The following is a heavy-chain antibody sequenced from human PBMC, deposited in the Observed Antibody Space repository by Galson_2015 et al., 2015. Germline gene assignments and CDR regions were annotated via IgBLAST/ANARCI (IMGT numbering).Heavy chain of an antibody. CDR3: VRGGGIGFDY. Sequence: SLRLSCAASGFTFSTNDMHWVRQAPGKGLEWVSGIARTGGTFYAASVKGRFTISKENAKNYLYLQMNSLRAGDTAVYYCVRGGGIGFDYWGQATPFPVSS. V-gene: IGHV3-13*01. CDR1: GFTFSTND. D-gene: IGHD6-13*01. J-gene: IGHJ4*02. CDR2: IARTGGT.